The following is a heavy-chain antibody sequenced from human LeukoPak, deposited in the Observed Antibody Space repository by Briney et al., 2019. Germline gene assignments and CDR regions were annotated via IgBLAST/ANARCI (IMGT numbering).Heavy chain of an antibody. CDR3: ARAWGFVDY. Sequence: PSETLSLTCNVSGGXLNNSYWSWIRQPPGKGLEWLGSIYYAGRTNYNPSLKSRVTVSVDTSKNQFSLKLTSVTAADTAVYYCARAWGFVDYWGQGTLVTVSS. CDR1: GGXLNNSY. CDR2: IYYAGRT. D-gene: IGHD7-27*01. V-gene: IGHV4-59*01. J-gene: IGHJ4*02.